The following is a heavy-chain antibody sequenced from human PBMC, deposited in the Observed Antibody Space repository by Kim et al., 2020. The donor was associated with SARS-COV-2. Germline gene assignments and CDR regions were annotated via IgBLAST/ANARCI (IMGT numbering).Heavy chain of an antibody. CDR2: IYYSGST. CDR3: ARPEYYYASSGYLGAFDI. J-gene: IGHJ3*02. Sequence: SETLSLTCTVSGGSISSSSYYWGWIRQPPGKGLEWIGSIYYSGSTYYNPSLKSRVTISVDTSKNQFSLKLSSVTAADTAVYYCARPEYYYASSGYLGAFDIWGQGTMVTVSS. D-gene: IGHD3-22*01. CDR1: GGSISSSSYY. V-gene: IGHV4-39*01.